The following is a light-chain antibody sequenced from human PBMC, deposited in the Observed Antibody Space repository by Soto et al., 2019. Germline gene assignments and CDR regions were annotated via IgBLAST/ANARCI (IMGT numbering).Light chain of an antibody. Sequence: DIQMTQSPSTLSASVGDRVTITCRASQSISSFFAWYQQKPGKAPKLLIYNASSLESGVPSSLSGSGSGTEFTLTISSMQPDDFATYYCQQYNSYWTFGHGTKVDIK. V-gene: IGKV1-5*03. CDR2: NAS. CDR1: QSISSF. J-gene: IGKJ1*01. CDR3: QQYNSYWT.